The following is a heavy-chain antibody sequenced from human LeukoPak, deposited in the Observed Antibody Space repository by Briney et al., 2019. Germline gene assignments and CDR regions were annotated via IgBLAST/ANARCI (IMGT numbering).Heavy chain of an antibody. CDR3: ARDRPLLWLGESDAFDI. V-gene: IGHV3-48*03. CDR1: GFTFSSYE. J-gene: IGHJ3*02. Sequence: GGSLRLSCAASGFTFSSYEMNWVRQAPGKGLEWVSYISSSGSPIYYADSVKGRFTIYRDNAKNSLYLQMNSLRAEDTAVYYCARDRPLLWLGESDAFDIWGQGTMVTVSS. CDR2: ISSSGSPI. D-gene: IGHD3-10*01.